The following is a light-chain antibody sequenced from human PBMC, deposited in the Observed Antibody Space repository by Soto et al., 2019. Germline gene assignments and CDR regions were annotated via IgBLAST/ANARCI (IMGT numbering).Light chain of an antibody. J-gene: IGKJ4*01. CDR1: QSGSSSY. V-gene: IGKV3D-20*02. CDR2: DAT. Sequence: EIALTQSPGTLSLSPGEIATLSCKASQSGSSSYLAWYQQKPGQSHRLLIDDATHRATGIPARFPGSGSGTDVTLSISIREPEDFAVYYCQQRSDWPLTFGGGTKVEIK. CDR3: QQRSDWPLT.